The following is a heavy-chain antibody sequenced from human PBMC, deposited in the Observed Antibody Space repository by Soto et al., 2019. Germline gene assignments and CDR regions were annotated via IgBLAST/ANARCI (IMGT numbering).Heavy chain of an antibody. CDR3: ARRDTRYYYYGLDV. V-gene: IGHV3-30-3*01. CDR1: GFTFTRFS. J-gene: IGHJ6*02. Sequence: QVRLVESGGGVVQTGKSLRVSCAGSGFTFTRFSIHWVRQAPGKGLEWVALVSYDGSSQYYADSVKGRFTISRDNSMNTVDLQMSSLRPEDTAVYHCARRDTRYYYYGLDVWGQGTTVTVSS. CDR2: VSYDGSSQ.